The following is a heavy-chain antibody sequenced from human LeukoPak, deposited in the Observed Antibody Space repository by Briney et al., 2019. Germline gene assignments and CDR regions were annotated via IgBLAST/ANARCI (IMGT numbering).Heavy chain of an antibody. CDR3: ELGITRIGGV. V-gene: IGHV3-48*03. CDR1: GFTFSSYE. J-gene: IGHJ6*04. D-gene: IGHD3-10*02. CDR2: ISSSGSTI. Sequence: PGGTLRLSCAASGFTFSSYEMNWVRQAPGKGLEWVSYISSSGSTIYYADSVKGRFTISRDNAKNSLYLQMNSLRAEDTAVYYAELGITRIGGVWGKGTTVTISS.